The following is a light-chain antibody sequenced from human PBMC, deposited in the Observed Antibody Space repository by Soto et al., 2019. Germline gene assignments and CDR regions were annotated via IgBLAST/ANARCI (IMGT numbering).Light chain of an antibody. Sequence: DIEMTQSPPILSVSPGEGATLSCRASQRISTNLAWYQHIPGQAPRLLIVSSSRRPTDVPARFSGSGSGTDFTLTISSLQSEDSAFYYCQQYGSSPRYTFGQGTKLEIK. CDR1: QRISTN. CDR2: SSS. V-gene: IGKV3-15*01. CDR3: QQYGSSPRYT. J-gene: IGKJ2*01.